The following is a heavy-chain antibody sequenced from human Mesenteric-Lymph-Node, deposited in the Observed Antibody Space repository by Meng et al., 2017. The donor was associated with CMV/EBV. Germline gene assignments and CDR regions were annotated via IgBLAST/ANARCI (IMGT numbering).Heavy chain of an antibody. CDR2: IYYSGST. Sequence: SETLSLTCTVSGGSISSYYWSWIRQPPGKGLEWIGYIYYSGSTNYNPSLKSRVTISVDTSKNQFSLKLSSVTAADTAVYYCARGQRLPGLFDYWGQGTLVTVSS. D-gene: IGHD6-25*01. V-gene: IGHV4-59*01. J-gene: IGHJ4*02. CDR3: ARGQRLPGLFDY. CDR1: GGSISSYY.